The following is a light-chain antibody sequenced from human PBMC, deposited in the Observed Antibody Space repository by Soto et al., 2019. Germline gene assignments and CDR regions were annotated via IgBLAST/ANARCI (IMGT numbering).Light chain of an antibody. Sequence: QSALTQPASVSGSPGQSITISCTATTSDTGAYDLVSWYRQHPDKAPKLLIYEAFKRPSGVSIRFSGSKSGNTASLTISGLQAEDEAYYYCYSYAGDYVYVFGTGTKLTVL. V-gene: IGLV2-23*01. J-gene: IGLJ1*01. CDR2: EAF. CDR1: TSDTGAYDL. CDR3: YSYAGDYVYV.